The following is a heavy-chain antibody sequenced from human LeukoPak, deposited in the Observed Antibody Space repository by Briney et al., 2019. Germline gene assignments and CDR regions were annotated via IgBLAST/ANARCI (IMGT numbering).Heavy chain of an antibody. Sequence: GESLKISCKGPGYSFTSYWIGWVRQMPGKGLEWMGIIYPGDSDTRYSPSFQGQVTISADKSISTAYLQWSSLKASDTAMYYCARLGREMATITGHFDYWGQGTLVTVSS. V-gene: IGHV5-51*01. CDR1: GYSFTSYW. D-gene: IGHD5-24*01. CDR2: IYPGDSDT. J-gene: IGHJ4*02. CDR3: ARLGREMATITGHFDY.